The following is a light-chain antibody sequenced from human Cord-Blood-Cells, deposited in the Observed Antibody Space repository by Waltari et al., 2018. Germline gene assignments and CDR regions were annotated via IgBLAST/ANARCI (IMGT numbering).Light chain of an antibody. CDR2: AAS. CDR1: QGISSY. J-gene: IGKJ2*01. V-gene: IGKV1-9*01. Sequence: IQLTQSPSSLSASVGDRVTITCRASQGISSYLAWYQQKPGKAPTLLIYAASTLQSGVPSRFSGSGSGTDFTLTISSLQPEYFATYYCQQLNSYHMYTFGQGTKLEIK. CDR3: QQLNSYHMYT.